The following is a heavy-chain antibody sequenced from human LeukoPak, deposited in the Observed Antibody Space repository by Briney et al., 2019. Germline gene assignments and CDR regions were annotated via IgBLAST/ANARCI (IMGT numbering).Heavy chain of an antibody. CDR3: ARDTPYSSGWSYFDY. D-gene: IGHD6-19*01. Sequence: SQTLSLTCAVSGGSISSGGYSWSWIRQPPGKGLEWIGYIYHSGSTYYNPSLKSRVTISVDTSKNQFSLKLSSVTAADTAVYYCARDTPYSSGWSYFDYWGQGTLVTVSS. CDR2: IYHSGST. CDR1: GGSISSGGYS. J-gene: IGHJ4*02. V-gene: IGHV4-30-2*01.